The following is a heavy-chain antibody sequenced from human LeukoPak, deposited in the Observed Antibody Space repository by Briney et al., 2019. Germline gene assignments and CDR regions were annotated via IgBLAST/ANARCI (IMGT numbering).Heavy chain of an antibody. J-gene: IGHJ6*03. CDR3: AREGESSPMVTVRRPYYYYYMDV. V-gene: IGHV3-21*01. D-gene: IGHD2-21*02. CDR2: ISSSSSYI. Sequence: PGGSLRLSCADSEFTFSRYWMNWVRQAPGKGLEWVSSISSSSSYIYYADSVKGRFTISRDNAKNSLYLQMNSLRAEDTAVYYCAREGESSPMVTVRRPYYYYYMDVWGKGTTVTVSS. CDR1: EFTFSRYW.